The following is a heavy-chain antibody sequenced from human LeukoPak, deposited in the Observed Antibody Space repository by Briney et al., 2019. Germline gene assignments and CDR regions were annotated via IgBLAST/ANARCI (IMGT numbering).Heavy chain of an antibody. J-gene: IGHJ6*02. Sequence: SETLSLTCIVSGGSISRSSYYWGWLRQPPGKGLEWIGTISDSGSIYHSPSLKSRVTISVDTSKNQFSLKLRFVTAADTAVYYCARQDIWFGELVVWGQGTTVTVSS. D-gene: IGHD3-10*01. V-gene: IGHV4-39*01. CDR1: GGSISRSSYY. CDR3: ARQDIWFGELVV. CDR2: ISDSGSI.